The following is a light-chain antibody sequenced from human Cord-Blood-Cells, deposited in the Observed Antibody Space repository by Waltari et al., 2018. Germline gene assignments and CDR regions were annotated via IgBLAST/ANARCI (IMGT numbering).Light chain of an antibody. CDR3: SSYTSSSTYV. CDR2: DDS. V-gene: IGLV2-14*01. CDR1: SSDVGGYNY. J-gene: IGLJ1*01. Sequence: QSALTQPASVSGSPGQSITIPCTGTSSDVGGYNYVSWYQQHPGKAPKLMIYDDSNRPSGVSNRFSGSKSGNTASLTISGLQAEDEADYYCSSYTSSSTYVFGTGTKVTVL.